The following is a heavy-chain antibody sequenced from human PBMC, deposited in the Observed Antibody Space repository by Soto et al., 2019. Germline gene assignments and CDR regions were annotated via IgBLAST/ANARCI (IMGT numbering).Heavy chain of an antibody. D-gene: IGHD3-16*01. CDR2: IIPIFGTA. CDR1: GGTFSSYA. J-gene: IGHJ3*02. CDR3: ARNHEGYDYVWGGAFDI. V-gene: IGHV1-69*13. Sequence: SVEVCCEASGGTFSSYAISWVRQAPGQGLEWMGGIIPIFGTANYAQKFQGRVTITADESTSTAYMELSSLRSEDTAVYYCARNHEGYDYVWGGAFDIWGQGTMVTVSS.